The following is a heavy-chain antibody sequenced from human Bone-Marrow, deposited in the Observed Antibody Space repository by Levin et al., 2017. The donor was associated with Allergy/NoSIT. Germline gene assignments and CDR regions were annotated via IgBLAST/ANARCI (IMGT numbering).Heavy chain of an antibody. CDR3: AKGWEGYYDSSGFPPRPDY. D-gene: IGHD3-22*01. CDR1: GFTFSSYA. CDR2: ISGSGGST. Sequence: GGSLRLSCAASGFTFSSYAMSWVRQAPGKGLEWVSAISGSGGSTYYADSVKGRFTISRDNSKNTLYLQMNSLRAEDTAVYYCAKGWEGYYDSSGFPPRPDYWGQGTLVTVSS. V-gene: IGHV3-23*01. J-gene: IGHJ4*02.